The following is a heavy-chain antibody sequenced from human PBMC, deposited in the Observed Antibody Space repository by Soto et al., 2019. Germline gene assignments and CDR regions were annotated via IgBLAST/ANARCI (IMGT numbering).Heavy chain of an antibody. D-gene: IGHD2-2*01. CDR3: ARGDVKVVPASTSYYYMDV. Sequence: SVKVSCKASGGTFSSYTISWVRQAPGQGLEWMGRIIPILGIANYAQKFQGRVTITADKSTSTAYMELSSLRSEDTAVYYCARGDVKVVPASTSYYYMDVWGKGTTVTVSS. J-gene: IGHJ6*03. V-gene: IGHV1-69*02. CDR2: IIPILGIA. CDR1: GGTFSSYT.